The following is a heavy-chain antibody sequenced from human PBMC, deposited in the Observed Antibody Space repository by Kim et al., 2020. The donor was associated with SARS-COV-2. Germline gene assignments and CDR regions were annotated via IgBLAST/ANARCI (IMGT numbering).Heavy chain of an antibody. CDR3: ARDLAGSSGWCLFDY. V-gene: IGHV1-69*04. J-gene: IGHJ4*02. CDR1: GGTFSSYA. D-gene: IGHD6-19*01. CDR2: IIPILGIA. Sequence: SVKVSCKASGGTFSSYAISWVRQAPGQGLEWMGRIIPILGIANYAQKFQGRVTITADKSTSTAYMELSSLRSEDTAVYYCARDLAGSSGWCLFDYWGQGTLVTVSS.